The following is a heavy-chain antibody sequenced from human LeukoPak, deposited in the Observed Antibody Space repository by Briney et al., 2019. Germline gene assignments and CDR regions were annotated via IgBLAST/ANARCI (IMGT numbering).Heavy chain of an antibody. J-gene: IGHJ4*02. Sequence: ASVKVSCKASGYTFTSYYMHWVRQAPGQGLEWMGIINPSGGSTSYAQKFQGRVTMTRDTSTSTVSMELSGLRSEDTAVYYCARDSMGWLQFGSYFDYWGQGTLVTVSS. CDR1: GYTFTSYY. D-gene: IGHD5-24*01. CDR2: INPSGGST. CDR3: ARDSMGWLQFGSYFDY. V-gene: IGHV1-46*01.